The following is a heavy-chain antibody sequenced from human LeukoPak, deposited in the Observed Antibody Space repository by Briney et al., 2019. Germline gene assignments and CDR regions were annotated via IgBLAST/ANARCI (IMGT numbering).Heavy chain of an antibody. CDR3: ASPGGNYALLGFGY. D-gene: IGHD4-11*01. J-gene: IGHJ4*02. CDR2: IDSDGSST. CDR1: GFTFSSYW. V-gene: IGHV3-74*01. Sequence: GGSLRLSCAASGFTFSSYWMHGVRRAPGKGLVWVSRIDSDGSSTSYADSVKGRFTISRDNAKNTLYLQMNSLRAEDTAVYYCASPGGNYALLGFGYWGQGTLVTVSS.